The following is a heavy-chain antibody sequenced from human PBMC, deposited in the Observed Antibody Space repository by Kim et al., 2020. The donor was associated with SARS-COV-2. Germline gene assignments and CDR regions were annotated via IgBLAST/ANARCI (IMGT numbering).Heavy chain of an antibody. Sequence: SETLSLTCAVSGGSISSSNWWSWVRQPPGKGLEWIGEIYHSGSTNYNPSLKSRVTISVDKSKNQFSLKLSSVTAADTAVYYCARTASGSGSYSPFDYWGQGTLVTVSS. CDR2: IYHSGST. V-gene: IGHV4-4*02. CDR1: GGSISSSNW. J-gene: IGHJ4*02. D-gene: IGHD3-10*01. CDR3: ARTASGSGSYSPFDY.